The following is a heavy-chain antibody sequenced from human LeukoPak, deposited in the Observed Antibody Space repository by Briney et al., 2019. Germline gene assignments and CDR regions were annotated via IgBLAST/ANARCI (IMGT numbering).Heavy chain of an antibody. CDR2: IKQDGSEK. CDR3: TRLDDGLGIDS. J-gene: IGHJ4*02. Sequence: PGGSLRLSCAASGFIFSSYWMSSVRQAPGKGLEWVANIKQDGSEKYYVDSVEGRFTISRDNAKNSLYLQLNSLRAEDTAVYYCTRLDDGLGIDSWGQGTLVTVSS. V-gene: IGHV3-7*01. CDR1: GFIFSSYW. D-gene: IGHD3/OR15-3a*01.